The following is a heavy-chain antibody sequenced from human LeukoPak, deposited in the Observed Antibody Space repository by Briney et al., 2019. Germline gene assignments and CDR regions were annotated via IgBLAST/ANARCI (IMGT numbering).Heavy chain of an antibody. D-gene: IGHD3-22*01. Sequence: GGSLRLSCAASGFTLSSCWMSWVRQAPGKGPEWVANIKHDGSEKYYVDSVKGRVTISRDNAKNSLYLQMNGLRAEDTAVYYCARGYYYDSSGYWLAYWGQGTLVTVSS. J-gene: IGHJ4*02. CDR3: ARGYYYDSSGYWLAY. CDR2: IKHDGSEK. V-gene: IGHV3-7*01. CDR1: GFTLSSCW.